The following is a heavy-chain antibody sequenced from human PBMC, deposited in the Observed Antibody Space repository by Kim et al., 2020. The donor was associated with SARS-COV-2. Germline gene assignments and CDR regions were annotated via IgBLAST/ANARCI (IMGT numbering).Heavy chain of an antibody. CDR3: VRHGGYCSSSSCYFYFYYMDF. CDR2: VYPDDSEI. V-gene: IGHV5-51*01. J-gene: IGHJ6*03. Sequence: GESLKISCKTSGYSFNNYWIGWVRQVPGKGLELMGFVYPDDSEIRYSPSFQGRISISADESITTAYLQWDSLKASDTATYYCVRHGGYCSSSSCYFYFYYMDFWGKGTPGIVSS. D-gene: IGHD2-2*01. CDR1: GYSFNNYW.